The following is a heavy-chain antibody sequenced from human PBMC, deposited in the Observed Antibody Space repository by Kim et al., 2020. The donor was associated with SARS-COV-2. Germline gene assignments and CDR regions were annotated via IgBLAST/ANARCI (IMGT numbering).Heavy chain of an antibody. D-gene: IGHD4-17*01. CDR1: GGTFSSYA. Sequence: SVKVSCKASGGTFSSYAISWVRQAPGQGLEWMGGIIPIFGTANYAQKFQGRVTITADESTSTAYMELSSLRSEDTAVYYCARNYGDQPHYYYGMDVWGQGTTVTVSS. CDR2: IIPIFGTA. V-gene: IGHV1-69*13. CDR3: ARNYGDQPHYYYGMDV. J-gene: IGHJ6*02.